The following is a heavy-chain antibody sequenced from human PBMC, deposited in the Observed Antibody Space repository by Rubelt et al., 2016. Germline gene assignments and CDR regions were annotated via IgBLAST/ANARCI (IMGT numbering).Heavy chain of an antibody. V-gene: IGHV3-66*01. CDR1: GLSVSSGY. D-gene: IGHD3-22*01. CDR2: VYDAGDT. Sequence: EAQLLESGGGLVQPGESVRLSCAASGLSVSSGYLAWGTWVRQTPGKGLEWVSVVYDAGDTYYADSVKGRFTVSRDNSKNTLYLEMSSLRAEDTAVYYCATSGSGYYYVDSWGQGTLVTVSS. CDR3: ATSGSGYYYVDS. J-gene: IGHJ4*02.